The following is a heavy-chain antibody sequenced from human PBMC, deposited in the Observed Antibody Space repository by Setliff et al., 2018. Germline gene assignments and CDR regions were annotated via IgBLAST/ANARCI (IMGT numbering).Heavy chain of an antibody. Sequence: SGGSLRLSCAVSGFTFTNYALHWVRQATGKGLEWVSAIGGGGDIYYLDSVKGRFTISRDNAKNSLSLQMNNLRTEDTAVYYCFGAGTCSYWGQGTLVTVSS. D-gene: IGHD3-10*01. CDR2: IGGGGDI. CDR1: GFTFTNYA. V-gene: IGHV3-13*01. CDR3: FGAGTCSY. J-gene: IGHJ4*02.